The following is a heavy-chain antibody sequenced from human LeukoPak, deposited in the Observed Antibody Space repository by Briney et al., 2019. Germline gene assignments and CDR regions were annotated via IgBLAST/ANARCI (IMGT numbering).Heavy chain of an antibody. J-gene: IGHJ6*03. CDR1: GFIVNTNY. D-gene: IGHD1-26*01. CDR3: ARDPYSGSYWADYYYYMDV. Sequence: GGSLRLSCAASGFIVNTNYMTWVRQAPGRGLEWVSFIYADGNTYYADSVKGRFTISRDISKNAVYLQMNSLRTEDTAVYYCARDPYSGSYWADYYYYMDVWGKGTTVTISS. V-gene: IGHV3-53*01. CDR2: IYADGNT.